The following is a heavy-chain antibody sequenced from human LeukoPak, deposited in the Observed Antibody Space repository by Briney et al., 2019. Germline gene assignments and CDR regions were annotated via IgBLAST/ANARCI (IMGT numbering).Heavy chain of an antibody. Sequence: SETLSLTCAVYGGSFTGYYCTWIRQPPGKGLEWIGEINHSGSTTYSPSFKSRVTISLDTSRNQCSLKLTSVTAADTAVYYCARLCQWELLRAFDIWGQGTMVTVSS. J-gene: IGHJ3*02. V-gene: IGHV4-34*01. CDR2: INHSGST. CDR3: ARLCQWELLRAFDI. CDR1: GGSFTGYY. D-gene: IGHD1-26*01.